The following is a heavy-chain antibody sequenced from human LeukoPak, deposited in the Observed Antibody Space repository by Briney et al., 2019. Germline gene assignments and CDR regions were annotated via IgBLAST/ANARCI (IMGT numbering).Heavy chain of an antibody. CDR2: IYHSGST. CDR3: ARDGSPGNIHLLSENWFDP. V-gene: IGHV4-30-2*01. Sequence: SETLSLTCTVSGGSISSGGYYWSWIRQPPGKGLEWIGYIYHSGSTYYNPSLKSRVTISVDRSKNQFSLKLSSVTAADTAVYYCARDGSPGNIHLLSENWFDPWGQGTLVTVSS. J-gene: IGHJ5*02. CDR1: GGSISSGGYY. D-gene: IGHD3-10*01.